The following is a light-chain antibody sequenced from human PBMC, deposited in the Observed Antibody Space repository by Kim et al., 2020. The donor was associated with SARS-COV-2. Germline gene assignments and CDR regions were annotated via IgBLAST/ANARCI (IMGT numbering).Light chain of an antibody. V-gene: IGLV2-14*03. CDR2: DVN. CDR1: SRDVGGYNY. Sequence: QSALTQPASVSGSPGQSVTISCTGTSRDVGGYNYVTWYQQHPGKAPKLMIYDVNKRPSGVSNRFSGSKSGNTASLTISWLQSEDEADYYCSSFTSSHSYVFGTGTKVTVL. J-gene: IGLJ1*01. CDR3: SSFTSSHSYV.